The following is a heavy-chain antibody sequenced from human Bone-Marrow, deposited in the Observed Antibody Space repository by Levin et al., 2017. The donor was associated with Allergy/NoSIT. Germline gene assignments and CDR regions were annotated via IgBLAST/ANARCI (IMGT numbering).Heavy chain of an antibody. V-gene: IGHV3-23*01. D-gene: IGHD5-18*01. CDR3: AKNGAEYSYGPQHY. CDR1: GFTFTSYA. CDR2: ISGSGGSR. Sequence: ETLSLTCAASGFTFTSYAMTWVRQAPGKGLEWVSSISGSGGSRYYADSARGRFTISRDNSKNTLYLQMNSLRAEDTAVYYCAKNGAEYSYGPQHYWGQGTLVTVSS. J-gene: IGHJ4*02.